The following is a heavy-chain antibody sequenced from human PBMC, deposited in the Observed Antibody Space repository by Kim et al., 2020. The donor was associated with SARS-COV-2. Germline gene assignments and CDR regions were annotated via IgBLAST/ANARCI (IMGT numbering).Heavy chain of an antibody. CDR1: GFSLSNARMG. Sequence: SGPTLVNPTETLTLTCTVSGFSLSNARMGVSWIRQPPGKALEWLAHIFSNDEKSYSTSLKSRLTISKDTSKSQVVLTMTNMDPVDTATYYCARMRYCSGGSCYPPYYFDYWGQGTLVTVSS. D-gene: IGHD2-15*01. V-gene: IGHV2-26*01. J-gene: IGHJ4*02. CDR2: IFSNDEK. CDR3: ARMRYCSGGSCYPPYYFDY.